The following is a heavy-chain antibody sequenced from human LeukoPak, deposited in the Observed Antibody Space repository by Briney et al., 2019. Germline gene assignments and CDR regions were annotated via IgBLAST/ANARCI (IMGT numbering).Heavy chain of an antibody. Sequence: SETLSLTCAVYGGSFSGYYWSWIRQPPGKGLEWIGEINHSGSTNYNPSLKSRVTISVDTSKNQFSLKLSSVTAADTAVYYCARDIFRRYSYGYYYYMDVWGKGTTVTVSS. D-gene: IGHD5-18*01. CDR1: GGSFSGYY. J-gene: IGHJ6*03. CDR3: ARDIFRRYSYGYYYYMDV. V-gene: IGHV4-34*01. CDR2: INHSGST.